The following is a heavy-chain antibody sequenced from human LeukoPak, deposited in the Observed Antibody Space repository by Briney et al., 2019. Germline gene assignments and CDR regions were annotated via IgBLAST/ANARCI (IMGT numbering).Heavy chain of an antibody. V-gene: IGHV4-39*07. Sequence: SETLSLTCSVSGGSISRSSYYWGWIRQPPGKGLEWIGSMYYNGITYHNPSLKSRVTISVETSKNQFSLKLSSVTAADTAVYYCARGYGSTDVLRYFDWTDGPSPADAFDIWGQGTMVTVSS. D-gene: IGHD3-9*01. CDR2: MYYNGIT. J-gene: IGHJ3*02. CDR1: GGSISRSSYY. CDR3: ARGYGSTDVLRYFDWTDGPSPADAFDI.